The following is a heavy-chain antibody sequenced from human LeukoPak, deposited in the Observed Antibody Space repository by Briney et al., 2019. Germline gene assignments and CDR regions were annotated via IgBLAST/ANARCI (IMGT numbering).Heavy chain of an antibody. CDR2: ISYDGSNK. V-gene: IGHV3-30*04. CDR1: GFTFSSYA. J-gene: IGHJ4*02. CDR3: ARGDYDILTGYPIPLDY. Sequence: GRSLRLSCAASGFTFSSYAMHWVRQAPGKGLEWVAVISYDGSNKYYADSVKGRFTISRDNSKNTLYLQMNSLRAEDTAVYYCARGDYDILTGYPIPLDYWGQGTLVTVFS. D-gene: IGHD3-9*01.